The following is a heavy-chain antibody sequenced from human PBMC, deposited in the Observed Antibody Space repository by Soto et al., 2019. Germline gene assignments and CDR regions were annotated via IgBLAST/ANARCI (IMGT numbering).Heavy chain of an antibody. J-gene: IGHJ1*01. CDR3: VQQLIH. V-gene: IGHV4-59*01. CDR2: IYYSGST. CDR1: GDSISSYY. Sequence: QVQLQESGPGLVKPSETLSLTCTVSGDSISSYYWTWIRQPPGKGLEWIGYIYYSGSTNYNSSLKSRVTISVDTSKNQFSLKLSSGTAADTAVYDCVQQLIHWGQGTLVTVSS. D-gene: IGHD6-13*01.